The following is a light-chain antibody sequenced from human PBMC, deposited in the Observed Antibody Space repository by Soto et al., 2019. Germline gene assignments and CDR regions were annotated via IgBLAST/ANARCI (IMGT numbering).Light chain of an antibody. CDR2: DAF. V-gene: IGKV1-5*01. J-gene: IGKJ1*01. CDR1: QSISTW. Sequence: DIQMTQSPSTLSASVGDRVTITCRASQSISTWLAWYQQKPGKAPKLLIYDAFYWERGVPSRFSGSGSGTAFTLTISSLQPDDLATYYCQQYTSFWTFGQGTKVEI. CDR3: QQYTSFWT.